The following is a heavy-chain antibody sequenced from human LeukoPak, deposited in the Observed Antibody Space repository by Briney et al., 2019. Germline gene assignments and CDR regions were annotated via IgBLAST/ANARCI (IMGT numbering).Heavy chain of an antibody. Sequence: PGGSLRLSCTGSGFNFNMFATNWVRQAPGQGLEWVSGLSRGGATTNYADSVKGRFTISRDKSKNMVFLQMNSLRPEDTAVYYCAKEQRIRHCSEGVCMEGYYFDYWGQGTLVTVSS. J-gene: IGHJ4*02. D-gene: IGHD2-8*01. CDR3: AKEQRIRHCSEGVCMEGYYFDY. V-gene: IGHV3-23*01. CDR2: LSRGGATT. CDR1: GFNFNMFA.